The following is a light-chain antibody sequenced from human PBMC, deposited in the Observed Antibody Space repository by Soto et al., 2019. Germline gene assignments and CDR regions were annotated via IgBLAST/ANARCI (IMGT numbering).Light chain of an antibody. CDR1: STDADNYNY. V-gene: IGLV2-8*01. Sequence: QSALTQPPSASGSPGQSVTISCTGTSTDADNYNYVSWYQQYPGKAPKLIIYDVSERPSGVPDRFSGSKSGNTASLTVSGLQAEDEATYHCSSSGGSNTVVFGGGTQLTVL. CDR3: SSSGGSNTVV. J-gene: IGLJ2*01. CDR2: DVS.